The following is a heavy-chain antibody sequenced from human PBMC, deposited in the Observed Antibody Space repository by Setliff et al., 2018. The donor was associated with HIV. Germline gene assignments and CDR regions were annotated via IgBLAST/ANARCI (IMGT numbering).Heavy chain of an antibody. J-gene: IGHJ5*02. CDR1: GGSISSYC. CDR3: ARRIDNSGSFPDKNWFDT. CDR2: IFSSGST. V-gene: IGHV4-4*09. Sequence: SETLSLTCTVSGGSISSYCWNWIRQSPGRGLEWIGFIFSSGSTKYNPSLQSRVTMSIDTSKNQFSLKLTSVTAADTAVYYCARRIDNSGSFPDKNWFDTWGQGSLVTVSS. D-gene: IGHD3-10*01.